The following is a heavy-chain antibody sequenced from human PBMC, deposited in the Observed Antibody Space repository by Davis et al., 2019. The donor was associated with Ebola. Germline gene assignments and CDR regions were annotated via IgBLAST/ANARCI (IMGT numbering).Heavy chain of an antibody. CDR3: ARSHYDFWSGYHDAFDI. Sequence: KVSCKGSGYSFTSYWISWVRQMPGKGLEWMGIIYPGDSDTRYSPSFQGQVTISADKSISTAYLQWSSLKASDTAMYYCARSHYDFWSGYHDAFDIWGQGTMVTVSS. J-gene: IGHJ3*02. D-gene: IGHD3-3*01. CDR2: IYPGDSDT. CDR1: GYSFTSYW. V-gene: IGHV5-51*01.